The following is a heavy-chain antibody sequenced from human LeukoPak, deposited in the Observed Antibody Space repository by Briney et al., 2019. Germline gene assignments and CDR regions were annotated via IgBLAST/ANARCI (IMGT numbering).Heavy chain of an antibody. D-gene: IGHD5-18*01. CDR1: GVSISSGDYY. V-gene: IGHV4-30-4*01. J-gene: IGHJ6*02. CDR2: IYYSGST. CDR3: ARDQVGYSCANYYYGMDV. Sequence: SETLSLTCTVSGVSISSGDYYWSWIRQPPGKGLEWIGYIYYSGSTYYNPSLKSRVTISVDTSKNQFSLKLSSVTAADTAVYYCARDQVGYSCANYYYGMDVWGQGTTVTVSS.